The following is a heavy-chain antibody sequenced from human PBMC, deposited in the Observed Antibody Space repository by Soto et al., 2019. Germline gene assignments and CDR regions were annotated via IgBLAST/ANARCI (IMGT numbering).Heavy chain of an antibody. CDR2: ILYSGTT. J-gene: IGHJ4*02. V-gene: IGHV4-30-4*01. CDR1: GGSISSGDYY. Sequence: LSLTCTVSGGSISSGDYYWSWIRQPPGKGLEWIGYILYSGTTNYNPSLESRLTISVDTSKNQFSLKLTSVTAADTAVYYCARNGALDYWGRGTLVTVSS. D-gene: IGHD2-8*01. CDR3: ARNGALDY.